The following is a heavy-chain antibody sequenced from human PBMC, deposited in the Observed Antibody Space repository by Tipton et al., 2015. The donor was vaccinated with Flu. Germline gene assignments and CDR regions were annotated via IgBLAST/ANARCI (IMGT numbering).Heavy chain of an antibody. Sequence: LVKPTQTLTLTCTFSGFSLTTSGMCVSWIRQPPGKALEWLALIDWDDEKSYSTSLKTRLTISQDTSKNQVVLTMTNMDPVDTATYYCARTAVFRGPRETGAFDIWGQGTTVTVS. V-gene: IGHV2-70*13. CDR1: GFSLTTSGMC. CDR3: ARTAVFRGPRETGAFDI. J-gene: IGHJ3*02. CDR2: IDWDDEK. D-gene: IGHD2-15*01.